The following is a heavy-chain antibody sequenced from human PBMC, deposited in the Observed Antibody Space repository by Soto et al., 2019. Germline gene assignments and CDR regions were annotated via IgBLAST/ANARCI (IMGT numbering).Heavy chain of an antibody. J-gene: IGHJ4*02. CDR3: ARGAIYCSGGTCYRKGVYFDY. Sequence: QVQLVQSGAEVKKPGASVKVSCRASGYTFTTYYMHWVRQAPGQGLEWMGIINPSGDSTSFAQKFQGRVTMTRATSTSTVYMELSSLRSEDTAVYYCARGAIYCSGGTCYRKGVYFDYWGQGTLVTVSS. CDR2: INPSGDST. CDR1: GYTFTTYY. V-gene: IGHV1-46*03. D-gene: IGHD2-15*01.